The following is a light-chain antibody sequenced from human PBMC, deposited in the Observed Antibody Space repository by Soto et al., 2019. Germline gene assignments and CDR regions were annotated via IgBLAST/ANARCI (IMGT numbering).Light chain of an antibody. J-gene: IGLJ1*01. CDR1: SSDVGGYSY. CDR3: CSYAGSYV. V-gene: IGLV2-11*01. Sequence: QSALTQPRSVSGSPGQSVTISCTGTSSDVGGYSYVSWYQQHPGKAPKLMIYDVSKRPSGVPDRFSGSKSGTTASLTISGLQAEDEAEYYCCSYAGSYVFGTGTKLTVL. CDR2: DVS.